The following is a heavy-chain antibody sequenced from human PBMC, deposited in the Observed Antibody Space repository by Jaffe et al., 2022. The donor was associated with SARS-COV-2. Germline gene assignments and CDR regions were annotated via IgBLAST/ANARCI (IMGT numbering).Heavy chain of an antibody. J-gene: IGHJ4*02. CDR3: AKVLGSSSWSQPFDY. Sequence: QVLLVESGGGVVQPGRSLRLSCAASGFTFSTYGMHWVRQAPGKGLEWVAVISYDGSNKYYADSVKGRFTISRDNSKNTLDLQMNSLRAEDTAVYYCAKVLGSSSWSQPFDYWGQGTLVTVSS. V-gene: IGHV3-30*18. D-gene: IGHD6-13*01. CDR1: GFTFSTYG. CDR2: ISYDGSNK.